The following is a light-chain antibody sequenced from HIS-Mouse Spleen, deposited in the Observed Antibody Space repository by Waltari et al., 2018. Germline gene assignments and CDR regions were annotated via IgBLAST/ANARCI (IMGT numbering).Light chain of an antibody. Sequence: SSELTQDPAVSVALGQTVRITCQGDSLSSYYASWYQQKPGQAPVLVVYDDSDRPSGIPERFSGSNSGNTATLTISRVEAGDEADYYCQVWDSSSDHPVFGGGTKLTVL. CDR2: DDS. V-gene: IGLV3-21*02. CDR3: QVWDSSSDHPV. CDR1: SLSSYY. J-gene: IGLJ3*02.